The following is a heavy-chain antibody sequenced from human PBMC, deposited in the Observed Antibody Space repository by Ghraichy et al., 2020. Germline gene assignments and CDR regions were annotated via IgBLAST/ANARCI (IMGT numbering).Heavy chain of an antibody. CDR3: AREQVEMATTYPNWYFDL. CDR1: GGSISSYY. V-gene: IGHV4-4*07. CDR2: IYTSGST. D-gene: IGHD5-24*01. J-gene: IGHJ2*01. Sequence: SETLSLTCTVSGGSISSYYWSWIRQPAGKGLEWIGRIYTSGSTNYNPSLKSRVTMSVDTSKNQFSLKLSSVTAADTAVYYCAREQVEMATTYPNWYFDLWGRGTLVTVSS.